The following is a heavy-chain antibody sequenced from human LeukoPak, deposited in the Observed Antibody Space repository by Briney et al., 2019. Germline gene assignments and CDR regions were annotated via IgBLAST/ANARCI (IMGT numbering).Heavy chain of an antibody. J-gene: IGHJ4*02. Sequence: PGRSLRLSCAASGFTFSSYAMHWVRQAPGKGLEWVAVTSDGGTNKNYADSVKGRFTIFRDKSKSTLYLQMHSLRAEDTAVYYCARDSRDKLRFLEWFHETLDFWGQGTLVTVSS. CDR1: GFTFSSYA. CDR2: TSDGGTNK. D-gene: IGHD3-3*01. CDR3: ARDSRDKLRFLEWFHETLDF. V-gene: IGHV3-30-3*01.